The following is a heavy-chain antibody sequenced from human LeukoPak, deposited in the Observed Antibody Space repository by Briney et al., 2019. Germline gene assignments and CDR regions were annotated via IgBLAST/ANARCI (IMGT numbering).Heavy chain of an antibody. J-gene: IGHJ4*02. CDR2: INSNGGST. Sequence: PGGSLRLSCVASGFTFSSYAMHWVRQTPGKGLEYVSGINSNGGSTHYANSVKGRFTISRDNSKHTLYLQMGSLRTEDMAVYYCATQNYDYVWGSYRYPADYWGQGTLVTVSS. CDR3: ATQNYDYVWGSYRYPADY. V-gene: IGHV3-64*01. D-gene: IGHD3-16*02. CDR1: GFTFSSYA.